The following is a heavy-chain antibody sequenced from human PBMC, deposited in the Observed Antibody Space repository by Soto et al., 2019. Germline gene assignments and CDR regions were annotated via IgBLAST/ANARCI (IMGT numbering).Heavy chain of an antibody. D-gene: IGHD3-9*01. CDR1: GGSISSGGYC. Sequence: QVQLQESGPGLVKPSQTLSLTCTVSGGSISSGGYCWSWIRQHPGKGLEWIGYIYYSGSTYYNPSLKSRVTMSVDTSKNQFSLKLSSVTAADTAVYYCARDRGDILTGDAFDIWGQGTMVTVSS. J-gene: IGHJ3*02. CDR2: IYYSGST. CDR3: ARDRGDILTGDAFDI. V-gene: IGHV4-31*03.